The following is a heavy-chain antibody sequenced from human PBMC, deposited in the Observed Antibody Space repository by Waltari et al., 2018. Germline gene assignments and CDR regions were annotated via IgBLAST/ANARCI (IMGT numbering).Heavy chain of an antibody. D-gene: IGHD2-21*02. V-gene: IGHV4-59*01. J-gene: IGHJ4*02. CDR3: ASFYGGDSAFDY. Sequence: QVQLQESGPGLVKSSETLSLTCTVSGGSISSYYWSWIRQTPGKGLEWIGYIYYSGSTIYNPSLKSRVTISVYTSKNQFSLKLSSVTAADTAVYYCASFYGGDSAFDYWGQGTLVTVSS. CDR2: IYYSGST. CDR1: GGSISSYY.